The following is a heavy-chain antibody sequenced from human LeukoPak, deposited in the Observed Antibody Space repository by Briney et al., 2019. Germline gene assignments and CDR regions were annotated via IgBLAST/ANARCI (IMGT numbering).Heavy chain of an antibody. CDR3: ARDHGDSSGSGYYYYGMDV. CDR2: IYSGGST. D-gene: IGHD3-22*01. Sequence: QPGGPLRLSCAASGFTVSSNYMSWVRQAPGKGLEWVSVIYSGGSTYYADSVKGRFTISRDNSKNTLYLQMNSLRAEDTAVYYCARDHGDSSGSGYYYYGMDVWGQGTTVTVSS. V-gene: IGHV3-66*01. J-gene: IGHJ6*02. CDR1: GFTVSSNY.